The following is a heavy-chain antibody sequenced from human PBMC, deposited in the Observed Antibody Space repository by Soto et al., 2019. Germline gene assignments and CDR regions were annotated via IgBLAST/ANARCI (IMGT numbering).Heavy chain of an antibody. J-gene: IGHJ6*02. V-gene: IGHV3-53*01. Sequence: GGSLRLSCVASGLTVSHNYMAWVRQAPEMGLEWVSILYTEGTTYYADSVKGRFTISRDSSKNTLFLRMNRLRAEDTAVYYCVRPCRSRENYGMDVWGQGTTVTDSS. CDR1: GLTVSHNY. CDR3: VRPCRSRENYGMDV. D-gene: IGHD1-26*01. CDR2: LYTEGTT.